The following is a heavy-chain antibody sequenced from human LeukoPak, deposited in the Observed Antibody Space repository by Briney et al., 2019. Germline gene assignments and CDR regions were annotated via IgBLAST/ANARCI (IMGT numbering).Heavy chain of an antibody. V-gene: IGHV3-15*01. D-gene: IGHD2/OR15-2a*01. CDR3: TADPPSNN. Sequence: NPGGSLRLSCAASGFTFNNAWMSWVRQAPGKGLEWIGRIKSKTDGGATDYAAPVKGRFTISRDDSENTLYLQMNSLKTEDTAVYYGTADPPSNNWGQGTLVTVSS. CDR1: GFTFNNAW. CDR2: IKSKTDGGAT. J-gene: IGHJ4*02.